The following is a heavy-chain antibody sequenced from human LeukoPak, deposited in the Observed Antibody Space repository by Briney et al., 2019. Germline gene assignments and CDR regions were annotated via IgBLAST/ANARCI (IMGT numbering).Heavy chain of an antibody. CDR3: ARGGMITFGGVIAPYDY. D-gene: IGHD3-16*02. V-gene: IGHV4-34*01. CDR1: GGSFSGYY. Sequence: PSETLSLTCAVYGGSFSGYYWSWIRQPPGKGLEWIGEINHSGSTNYNPSLKSRVTISVDTSKNQFSLKLSSVTAADTAVYYCARGGMITFGGVIAPYDYWGQGTLVTVSS. J-gene: IGHJ4*02. CDR2: INHSGST.